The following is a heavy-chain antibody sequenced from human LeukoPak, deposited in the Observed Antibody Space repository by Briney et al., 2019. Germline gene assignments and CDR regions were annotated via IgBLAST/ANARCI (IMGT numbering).Heavy chain of an antibody. Sequence: SEALSLTCTVSGDSISSTNYYWGWIRQPPGKGLEWIGSIYYSGSTYYNPSLKSRVTISVDTSKNQFSLKLSSVTAADTAVYFCARSPRIYMIGTHAFDIWGQGTMVTVSS. CDR1: GDSISSTNYY. D-gene: IGHD3-22*01. V-gene: IGHV4-39*01. CDR3: ARSPRIYMIGTHAFDI. J-gene: IGHJ3*02. CDR2: IYYSGST.